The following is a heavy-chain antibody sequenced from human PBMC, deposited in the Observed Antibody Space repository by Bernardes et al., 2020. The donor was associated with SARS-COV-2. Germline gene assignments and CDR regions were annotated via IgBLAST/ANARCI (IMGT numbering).Heavy chain of an antibody. Sequence: SETLSLTCTVSRGSVTTDSYCWIWIRQPPGEGLEWVGHIYYTGSTNYNPSLKSRVNISLDTSENRFSLKLRSVTAADTAVYYCARVQVAVVPAGVNYYFDDWGQGTLVTVSS. CDR2: IYYTGST. J-gene: IGHJ4*02. CDR1: RGSVTTDSYC. V-gene: IGHV4-61*01. CDR3: ARVQVAVVPAGVNYYFDD. D-gene: IGHD2-2*01.